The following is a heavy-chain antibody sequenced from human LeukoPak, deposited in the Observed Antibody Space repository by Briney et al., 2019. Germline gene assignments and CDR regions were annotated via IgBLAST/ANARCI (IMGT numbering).Heavy chain of an antibody. D-gene: IGHD5-18*01. CDR2: ISYDGSNK. V-gene: IGHV3-30*03. J-gene: IGHJ6*03. CDR3: ARVTKSGYSYGYVNYYYYMDV. Sequence: GGSLRLSCAASGFTFSSYGMHWVRRAPGKGLEWVAVISYDGSNKYYADSVKGRFTISRDNSKNTLYLQMNSLRAEDTAVYYCARVTKSGYSYGYVNYYYYMDVWGKGTTVTVSS. CDR1: GFTFSSYG.